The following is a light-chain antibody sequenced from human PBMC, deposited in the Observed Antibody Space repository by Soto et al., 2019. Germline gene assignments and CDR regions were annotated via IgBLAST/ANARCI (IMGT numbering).Light chain of an antibody. CDR1: QSVLYSSNDKNY. CDR2: WAS. Sequence: DIVMTQSPDSLAVSLGERATINCKSNQSVLYSSNDKNYLAWYQQKPGQPPALLIYWASSRASGVPDRFSGSGSGTDFALTISALQAEDVAVYFYQQYYLTPYTFGQGTKLEI. CDR3: QQYYLTPYT. V-gene: IGKV4-1*01. J-gene: IGKJ2*01.